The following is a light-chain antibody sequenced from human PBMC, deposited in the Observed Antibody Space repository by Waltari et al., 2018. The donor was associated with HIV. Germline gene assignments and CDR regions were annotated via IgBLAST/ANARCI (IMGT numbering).Light chain of an antibody. J-gene: IGLJ2*01. Sequence: QSALTQPASVSGSPGQSITFSCTGTSSDVGSYNLVSWYQHHPGKAPKLMLYEGSKRPSGVSNRFSGSKSGTSASLAISGLRSEDEGYYYCAAWDDTLYGLFGGGTKLTVL. CDR1: SSDVGSYNL. CDR2: EGS. V-gene: IGLV2-14*02. CDR3: AAWDDTLYGL.